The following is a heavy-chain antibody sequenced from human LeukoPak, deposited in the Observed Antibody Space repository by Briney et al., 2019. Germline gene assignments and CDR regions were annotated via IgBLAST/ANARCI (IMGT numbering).Heavy chain of an antibody. Sequence: SETLSLTCAVSGGSFSGYYWSWIRQAPGKGLEWIGEINHSGSTNYNPSLKSRVTISVDTSKNQFSLKLTSVTAADTAVYYCARDYSGSNAFDIWGQGTMVTVSS. CDR3: ARDYSGSNAFDI. V-gene: IGHV4-34*01. CDR2: INHSGST. J-gene: IGHJ3*02. CDR1: GGSFSGYY. D-gene: IGHD3-10*01.